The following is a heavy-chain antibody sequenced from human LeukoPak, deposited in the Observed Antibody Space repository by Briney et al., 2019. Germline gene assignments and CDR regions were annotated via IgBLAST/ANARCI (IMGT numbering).Heavy chain of an antibody. CDR2: MNPNSGNT. Sequence: GSVKVSCKASGYTFTSYDINWVRQATGQGLEWMGWMNPNSGNTGYAQKFQGRVTMTRDMSTSTVYMELSSLRSEDTAVHYCASGGYYMDVWGKGTTVTVSS. V-gene: IGHV1-8*01. CDR3: ASGGYYMDV. CDR1: GYTFTSYD. J-gene: IGHJ6*03.